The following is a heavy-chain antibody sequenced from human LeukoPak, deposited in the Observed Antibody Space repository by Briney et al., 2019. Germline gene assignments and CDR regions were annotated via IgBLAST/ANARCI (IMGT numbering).Heavy chain of an antibody. CDR3: AREEFVYSSSFYYYYYGMDV. J-gene: IGHJ6*02. CDR2: INTNTGNP. D-gene: IGHD6-6*01. CDR1: GYTFTIYA. V-gene: IGHV7-4-1*02. Sequence: ASVKVSCKASGYTFTIYAMNWVRQAPGQGLEWMGWINTNTGNPTYAQGFTGRFVFSLDTSVSTAYLQISSLKAEDTAVYCCAREEFVYSSSFYYYYYGMDVWGQGTTVTVSS.